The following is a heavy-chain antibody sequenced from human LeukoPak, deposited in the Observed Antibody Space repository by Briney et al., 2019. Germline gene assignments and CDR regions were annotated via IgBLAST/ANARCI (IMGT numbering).Heavy chain of an antibody. V-gene: IGHV6-1*01. CDR1: GDSVSSNSAA. Sequence: SQTLSLTCAISGDSVSSNSAAWNWIRQSPSGGLEWLGRTYYRSKWYNDYAVSVKSRITINPDTSKNQFSLQLNSVTPEDTAVYYCARYYYDSSGYYNLDYFDYWGQGTLVTVSS. CDR3: ARYYYDSSGYYNLDYFDY. D-gene: IGHD3-22*01. J-gene: IGHJ4*02. CDR2: TYYRSKWYN.